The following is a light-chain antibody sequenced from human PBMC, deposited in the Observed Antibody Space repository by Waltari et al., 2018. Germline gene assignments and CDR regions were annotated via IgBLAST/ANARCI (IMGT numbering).Light chain of an antibody. CDR1: SSDIGRSDI. Sequence: QSALTQPAAVSGSPGQSVTISCTGASSDIGRSDIVSWYQQHPGMAPKLVTSDVSKRPSGVSDRFSGSKSGDTASLTISGLQFEDEADYYCCSYAGNYVWVFGGGTRLTVL. V-gene: IGLV2-23*02. CDR2: DVS. CDR3: CSYAGNYVWV. J-gene: IGLJ3*02.